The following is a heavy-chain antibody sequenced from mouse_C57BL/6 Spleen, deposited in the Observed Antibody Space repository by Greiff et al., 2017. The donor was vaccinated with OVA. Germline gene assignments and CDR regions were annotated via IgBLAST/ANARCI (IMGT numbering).Heavy chain of an antibody. CDR2: INPNNGGT. CDR1: GYTFTDYY. V-gene: IGHV1-26*01. D-gene: IGHD2-4*01. J-gene: IGHJ2*01. CDR3: ARNYYDYGSYYFDY. Sequence: EVQLQQSGPELVKPGASVKISCKASGYTFTDYYMNWVKQSHGKSLEWIGDINPNNGGTSYNQKFKGKATLTVDKSSSTAYMELRSLTSEDSAVYYCARNYYDYGSYYFDYWGQGTTLTVSS.